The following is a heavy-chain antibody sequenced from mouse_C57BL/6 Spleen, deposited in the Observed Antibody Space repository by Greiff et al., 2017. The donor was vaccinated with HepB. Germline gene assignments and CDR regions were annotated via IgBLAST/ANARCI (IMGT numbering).Heavy chain of an antibody. CDR2: IHPNSGST. D-gene: IGHD1-1*01. Sequence: QVQLQQPGAELVKPGASVKLSCKASGYTFTSYWMHWVKQRPGQGLEWIGMIHPNSGSTNYNEKFKSKATLTVDKSSSTAYMQLSRLTSEDSAVYYCARAYYYGSRDWYFDVWGTGTTVTVSS. CDR1: GYTFTSYW. V-gene: IGHV1-64*01. CDR3: ARAYYYGSRDWYFDV. J-gene: IGHJ1*03.